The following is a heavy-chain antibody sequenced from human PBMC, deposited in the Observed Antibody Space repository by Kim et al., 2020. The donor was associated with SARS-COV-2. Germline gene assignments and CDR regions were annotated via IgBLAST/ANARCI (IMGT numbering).Heavy chain of an antibody. Sequence: GGSLRLSCAASGFTFSSYGMHWVRQAPGKGLEWVAVISYDGSNKYYADSVKGRFTISRDNSKNTLYLQMNSLRAEDTAVYYCAKAGEQWLTPLYWTPGIDYWGQGTLVTVSS. CDR3: AKAGEQWLTPLYWTPGIDY. J-gene: IGHJ4*02. V-gene: IGHV3-30*18. CDR2: ISYDGSNK. D-gene: IGHD6-19*01. CDR1: GFTFSSYG.